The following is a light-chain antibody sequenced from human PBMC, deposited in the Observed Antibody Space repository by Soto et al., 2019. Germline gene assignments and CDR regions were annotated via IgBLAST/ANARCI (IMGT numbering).Light chain of an antibody. CDR2: GAS. CDR1: QSFNSIY. V-gene: IGKV3-20*01. CDR3: QQYGSSGT. Sequence: EIVLTQSPGTLSLSPGERATLSCRASQSFNSIYLAWYQQKPGQAPRLLIYGASNRATGIPDRFSGSGSGTDFTLTISRLEPEDFAVYYCQQYGSSGTFGQGTKVDIK. J-gene: IGKJ1*01.